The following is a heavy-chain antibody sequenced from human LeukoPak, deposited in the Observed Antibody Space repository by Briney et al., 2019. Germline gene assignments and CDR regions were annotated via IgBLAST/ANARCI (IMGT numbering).Heavy chain of an antibody. J-gene: IGHJ3*02. CDR3: ARSPVDSSGYPI. Sequence: GGSLRLSCAASGFTFSSYSMNWVRQAPGKGLEWVSYISSSSISIYYADSVKGRFSISRDNAKNSLYLQMNSLRAEDTAVYYCARSPVDSSGYPIWGQGTMVTVSS. D-gene: IGHD3-22*01. CDR2: ISSSSISI. V-gene: IGHV3-48*01. CDR1: GFTFSSYS.